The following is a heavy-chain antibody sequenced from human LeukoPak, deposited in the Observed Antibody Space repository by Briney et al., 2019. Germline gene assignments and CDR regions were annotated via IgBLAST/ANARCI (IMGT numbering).Heavy chain of an antibody. V-gene: IGHV3-23*01. Sequence: GGSLRLSCAASGFTFSTFTMNWVRQAPGKGLEWVSAIVSNGDIYYADSVKGRFTISRDNSRGTLYLQINGLRADDTAVYYCAKDKLPDGKSDIDYWGLGTPVTVSS. CDR1: GFTFSTFT. CDR3: AKDKLPDGKSDIDY. CDR2: IVSNGDI. D-gene: IGHD5-24*01. J-gene: IGHJ4*02.